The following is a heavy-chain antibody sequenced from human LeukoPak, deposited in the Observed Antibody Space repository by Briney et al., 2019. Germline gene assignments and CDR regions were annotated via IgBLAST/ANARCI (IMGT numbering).Heavy chain of an antibody. V-gene: IGHV3-7*01. CDR3: ARVSKDYTNYFGSSTYYYFDY. Sequence: PGGSLRLSCAASGFTFTRHWMSWVRQAPGKGLEWVANIKQDGSEKYYVDSVKGRFTISRDNAQNSLYLQINSLRAEDTAVYYCARVSKDYTNYFGSSTYYYFDYWGQGTLSLAPQ. CDR1: GFTFTRHW. J-gene: IGHJ4*02. D-gene: IGHD3-10*01. CDR2: IKQDGSEK.